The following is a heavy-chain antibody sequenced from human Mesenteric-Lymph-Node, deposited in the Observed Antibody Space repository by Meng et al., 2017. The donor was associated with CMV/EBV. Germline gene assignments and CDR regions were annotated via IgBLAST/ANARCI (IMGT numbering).Heavy chain of an antibody. Sequence: SGFTFSDYYMSWMRQAPGKGLEWVSYISSSGSTIYYADSVKGRFTISRDNAKNSLYLQMNSLRAEDTAVYYCAREARAIAAAYFDYWGQGTLVTVSS. V-gene: IGHV3-11*01. CDR3: AREARAIAAAYFDY. CDR1: GFTFSDYY. D-gene: IGHD6-13*01. J-gene: IGHJ4*02. CDR2: ISSSGSTI.